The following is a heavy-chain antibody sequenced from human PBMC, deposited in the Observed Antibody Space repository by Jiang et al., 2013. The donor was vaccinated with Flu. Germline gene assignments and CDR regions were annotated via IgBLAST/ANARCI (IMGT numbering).Heavy chain of an antibody. CDR2: IFSNDEK. V-gene: IGHV2-26*01. Sequence: KPTQTLTLTCTVSGFSLSNARMGVSWIRQPPGKALEWLAHIFSNDEKSYSTSLKSRLTISKDTSKSQVVLTMTNMDPVDTATYYCARIEGDWSDYYYYGMDVWGKGTTVTVSS. J-gene: IGHJ6*04. D-gene: IGHD2-21*02. CDR1: GFSLSNARMG. CDR3: ARIEGDWSDYYYYGMDV.